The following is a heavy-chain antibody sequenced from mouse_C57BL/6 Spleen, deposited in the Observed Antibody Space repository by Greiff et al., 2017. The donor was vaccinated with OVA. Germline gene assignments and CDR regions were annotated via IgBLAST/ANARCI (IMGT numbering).Heavy chain of an antibody. J-gene: IGHJ1*03. Sequence: VQLQQPGAELVKPGASVKMSCTASGYTFTSYWITWVKQRPGQGLEWIGDIYPGSGSTNYNEKFKSKATLTVDTSSSTAYMQLSSLTSEDSAVYYCARRDYGYWYFDVWGTGTTVTVSS. D-gene: IGHD2-4*01. CDR2: IYPGSGST. V-gene: IGHV1-55*01. CDR3: ARRDYGYWYFDV. CDR1: GYTFTSYW.